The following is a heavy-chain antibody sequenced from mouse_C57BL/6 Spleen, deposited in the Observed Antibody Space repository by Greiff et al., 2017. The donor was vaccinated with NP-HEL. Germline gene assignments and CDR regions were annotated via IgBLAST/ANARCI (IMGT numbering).Heavy chain of an antibody. D-gene: IGHD2-4*01. Sequence: VQLQQPGAELVKPGASVKLSCKASGYTFTSYWMHWVKQRPGQGLEWIGMIHPNSGSTNYNEKFKSKATLTVDKSSSTAYMQLSSLTSEDSAVYYCARPYDYDDYAMDYWGQGTSVTVSS. CDR2: IHPNSGST. V-gene: IGHV1-64*01. J-gene: IGHJ4*01. CDR1: GYTFTSYW. CDR3: ARPYDYDDYAMDY.